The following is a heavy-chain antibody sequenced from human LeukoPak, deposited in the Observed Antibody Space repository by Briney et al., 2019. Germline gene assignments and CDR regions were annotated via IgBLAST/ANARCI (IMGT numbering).Heavy chain of an antibody. CDR2: ISYHGSNK. V-gene: IGHV3-30*04. CDR3: AKGRDSWSNKIDY. D-gene: IGHD3-3*01. J-gene: IGHJ4*02. CDR1: GFTFSTYT. Sequence: GRSLRVSCGASGFTFSTYTMQWGGQTPGKGLKEVSVISYHGSNKYYANSVKGRFTTSRDNSKNTLYLQMNSLRGEDTAVYYCAKGRDSWSNKIDYWGQGTLVTVSS.